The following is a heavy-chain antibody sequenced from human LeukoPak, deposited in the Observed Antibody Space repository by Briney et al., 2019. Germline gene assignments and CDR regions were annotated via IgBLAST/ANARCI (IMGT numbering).Heavy chain of an antibody. CDR1: GGSISSYY. Sequence: SETLSLTCTVSGGSISSYYWSWIRQPPGKGLEWIRYIYYSGSTNYNPSLKSRVTISVDTSKNQFSLKLSSVTAADTAVYYCARRGYGSQPLDYWGQGTLVTVSS. D-gene: IGHD5-18*01. V-gene: IGHV4-59*08. J-gene: IGHJ4*02. CDR3: ARRGYGSQPLDY. CDR2: IYYSGST.